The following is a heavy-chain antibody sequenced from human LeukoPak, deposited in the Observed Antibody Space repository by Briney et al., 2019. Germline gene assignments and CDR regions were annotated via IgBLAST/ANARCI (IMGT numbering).Heavy chain of an antibody. CDR2: IYHTGSP. D-gene: IGHD4-17*01. J-gene: IGHJ5*02. CDR1: GGSISSADYS. CDR3: ARVKTVYNWFDP. Sequence: SQTLSLTCGVSGGSISSADYSWGWIRQPPEKRLEWIGYIYHTGSPYYNPSLKSRVTISIDKSKNQYSLNLRSVTAADTAVYYCARVKTVYNWFDPWGPGTLVTVSS. V-gene: IGHV4-30-2*01.